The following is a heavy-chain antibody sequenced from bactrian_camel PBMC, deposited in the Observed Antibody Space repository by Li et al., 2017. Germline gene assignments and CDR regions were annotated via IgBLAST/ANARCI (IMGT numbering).Heavy chain of an antibody. CDR3: ASYTTSTYCTVNGHFVY. Sequence: VQLVESGGGSVQAGGSLRLSCAAPGYTYSFYCMGWFRQAPGKEREGVAGFDVGRRTPYYVDSVKGRFTISRDNAKNTLYLQMNSLKPEDTATYSCASYTTSTYCTVNGHFVYWGQGTQVTVS. V-gene: IGHV3S31*01. D-gene: IGHD3*01. J-gene: IGHJ4*01. CDR1: GYTYSFYC. CDR2: FDVGRRTP.